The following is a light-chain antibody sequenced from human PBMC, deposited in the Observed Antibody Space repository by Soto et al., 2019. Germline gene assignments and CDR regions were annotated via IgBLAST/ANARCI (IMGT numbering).Light chain of an antibody. V-gene: IGLV2-14*01. CDR2: EVS. CDR3: YSYRGYYTRV. CDR1: SRDVGGYNF. Sequence: QSVLTQPASVSGSPGQSITISCTGTSRDVGGYNFVSWYQQHPGRAPKLLIYEVSRRPSGVSNRFSGSKSGDTASLTISGLQAEDEADYYCYSYRGYYTRVFXTGTKVTVL. J-gene: IGLJ1*01.